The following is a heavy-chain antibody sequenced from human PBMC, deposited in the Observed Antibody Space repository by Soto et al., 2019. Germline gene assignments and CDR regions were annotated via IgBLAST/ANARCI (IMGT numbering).Heavy chain of an antibody. CDR2: IRSKANSYAT. V-gene: IGHV3-73*01. Sequence: GGSLRLSCAASGFTFSGSAMHWVRQASGKGLEWVGRIRSKANSYATAYAASVKGRFTISRDDSKNTAYLQMNSLKTEETAVYYCTGHTNYYDSSGYSFNYYYYGMDVWGQGTTVTVSS. CDR3: TGHTNYYDSSGYSFNYYYYGMDV. CDR1: GFTFSGSA. D-gene: IGHD3-22*01. J-gene: IGHJ6*02.